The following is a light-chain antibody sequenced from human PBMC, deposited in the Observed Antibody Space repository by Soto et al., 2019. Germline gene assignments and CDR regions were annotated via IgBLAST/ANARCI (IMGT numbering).Light chain of an antibody. CDR2: AAS. CDR1: QSISSY. Sequence: EMQQRQSSLSASLAPSLTLNWVASQSISSYLNWYQQKPGKAPKLLIYAASSLQSGVPSRFSGSGSGTDFTLTISSLEPEDFAVYYCQQRSNWPITPGQGAGLEV. J-gene: IGKJ5*01. CDR3: QQRSNWPIT. V-gene: IGKV1-39*01.